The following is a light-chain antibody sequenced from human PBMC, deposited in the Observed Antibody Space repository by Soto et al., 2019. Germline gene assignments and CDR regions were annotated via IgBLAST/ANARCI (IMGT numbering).Light chain of an antibody. J-gene: IGKJ1*01. CDR1: QGISSW. CDR3: QQANSFPWT. V-gene: IGKV1-12*01. CDR2: AAS. Sequence: DIQMTQSPSSVSASVGYRVTMTCRASQGISSWLVWYQQKPGKAPKLLIYAASSLQSGVPSRFSRSGTRTDFTLTISGLQPDDLATYYCQQANSFPWTFGQGTKVDIK.